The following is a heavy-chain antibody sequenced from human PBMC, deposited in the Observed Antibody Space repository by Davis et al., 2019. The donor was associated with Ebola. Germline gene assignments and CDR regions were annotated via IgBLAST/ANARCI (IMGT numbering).Heavy chain of an antibody. Sequence: SETLSLTCTVSGGSISSSSYYWGWIRQPPGKGLEWIGSIYYSGSTNYNPSLKSRVTISVDTSKNQFSLKLSSVTAADTAVYYCARGSFGDFWRLGYFDYWGQGTLVTVSS. CDR1: GGSISSSSYY. CDR3: ARGSFGDFWRLGYFDY. CDR2: IYYSGST. D-gene: IGHD3-3*01. J-gene: IGHJ4*02. V-gene: IGHV4-39*07.